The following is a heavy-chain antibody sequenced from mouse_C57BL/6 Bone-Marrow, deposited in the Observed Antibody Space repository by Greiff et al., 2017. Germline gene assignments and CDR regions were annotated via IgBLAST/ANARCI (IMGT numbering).Heavy chain of an antibody. CDR1: GFTFSSYG. CDR3: ARHEVTTVVAGDFYV. Sequence: EVKLVESGGDLVKPGGSLKLSCAASGFTFSSYGMSWVRQTPDKRLEWVATISSGGSYTYYPDSVKGRFTISRDNAKNTLYLQMSRLKSEDTAMYEWARHEVTTVVAGDFYVWGTGTTVTVSS. V-gene: IGHV5-6*01. J-gene: IGHJ1*03. D-gene: IGHD1-1*01. CDR2: ISSGGSYT.